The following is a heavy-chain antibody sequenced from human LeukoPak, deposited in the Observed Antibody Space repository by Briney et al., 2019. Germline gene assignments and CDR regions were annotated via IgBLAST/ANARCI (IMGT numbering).Heavy chain of an antibody. J-gene: IGHJ4*02. Sequence: GGSLRLSCAASGFTFSSYAVHWVRQAPGKGLEWVAVISYDGSNKYYADSVKGRFTISRDNSKNTLYLQIDSLRAEDTAVYYCARALGYSYSSDYWGQGTLVTVSS. CDR3: ARALGYSYSSDY. V-gene: IGHV3-30-3*01. CDR1: GFTFSSYA. D-gene: IGHD5-18*01. CDR2: ISYDGSNK.